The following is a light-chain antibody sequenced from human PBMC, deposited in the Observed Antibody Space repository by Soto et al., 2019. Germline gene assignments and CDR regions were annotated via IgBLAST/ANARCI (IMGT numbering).Light chain of an antibody. CDR3: QQSGSSPLT. CDR2: AAS. V-gene: IGKV3-20*01. CDR1: QSVSNNY. J-gene: IGKJ4*01. Sequence: IVFTQSTGTLSLSPRESATLSCRASQSVSNNYLAWYQQKPAQAPRLLIYAASSRATGLPDRLSGSGSATDFTLTISRLEPEDFAVYFCQQSGSSPLTFGGGTKVDIK.